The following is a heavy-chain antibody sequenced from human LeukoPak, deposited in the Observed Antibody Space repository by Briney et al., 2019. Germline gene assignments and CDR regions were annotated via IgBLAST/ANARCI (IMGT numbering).Heavy chain of an antibody. CDR2: ISAYNGNT. CDR3: ARVHSSSWYHGYFQH. CDR1: GYTFTSYG. D-gene: IGHD6-13*01. J-gene: IGHJ1*01. V-gene: IGHV1-18*01. Sequence: ASVKVSCKASGYTFTSYGISWVRQAPGQGLEWMGWISAYNGNTNYAQKLQGRVTMTTDTSTSTAYMELRSLRSDDTAVYYCARVHSSSWYHGYFQHWGQGTLVTVSS.